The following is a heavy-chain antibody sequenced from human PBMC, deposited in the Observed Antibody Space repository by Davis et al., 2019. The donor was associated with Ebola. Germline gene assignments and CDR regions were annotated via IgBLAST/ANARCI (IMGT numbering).Heavy chain of an antibody. CDR3: ARGPTGYVPYYFDY. D-gene: IGHD3-9*01. CDR1: GHTFTNYD. CDR2: MNPNSGNT. J-gene: IGHJ4*02. Sequence: AASVKVSCKASGHTFTNYDINWVRQATGQGLEWMGWMNPNSGNTGYAQKFQGRVTMTRNTSISTAYMELNSLRSEDTAVYYCARGPTGYVPYYFDYWGQGTLVTASS. V-gene: IGHV1-8*01.